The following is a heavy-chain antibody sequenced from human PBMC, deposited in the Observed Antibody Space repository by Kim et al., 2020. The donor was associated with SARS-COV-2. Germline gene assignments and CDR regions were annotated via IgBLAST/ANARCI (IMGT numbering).Heavy chain of an antibody. CDR1: RYTFTAYA. CDR3: ARGPRPLGGGWKGDWFDP. D-gene: IGHD6-19*01. Sequence: ASVKVSCKASRYTFTAYAMNWVRQAPGQGLEWMGWINTNTGNPTYAQGFTGRFVFSLDTAVTTAYLQISSLKAEDTAVYYCARGPRPLGGGWKGDWFDPWGQGTLVTVSS. V-gene: IGHV7-4-1*02. CDR2: INTNTGNP. J-gene: IGHJ5*02.